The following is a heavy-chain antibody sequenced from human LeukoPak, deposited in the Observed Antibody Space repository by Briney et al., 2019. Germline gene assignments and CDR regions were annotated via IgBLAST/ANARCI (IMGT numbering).Heavy chain of an antibody. CDR2: IYFSGST. CDR3: ARSYDTNFDY. V-gene: IGHV4-59*01. D-gene: IGHD3-3*01. Sequence: KPSETLSLTCTVSGGSIRSYYWSWIRQPPGKGLEWIGYIYFSGSTSYNPSLKSRVTISVDRSKNQFSLKLSSVAAADTAVYYCARSYDTNFDYWGQRTLVTVSS. CDR1: GGSIRSYY. J-gene: IGHJ4*02.